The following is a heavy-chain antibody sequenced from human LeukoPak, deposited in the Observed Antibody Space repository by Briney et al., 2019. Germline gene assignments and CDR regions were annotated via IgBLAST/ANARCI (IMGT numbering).Heavy chain of an antibody. D-gene: IGHD3-10*01. Sequence: GGSLRLSCAASGFTFSSYAMSWVRQAPGKGLEWVSSISGSGGSTYYADSVKGRFTISRDNSKNTLYLQMNSLRAEDAAVYYCAKDPSHYSPYYFDYWGQGTLVTVSS. CDR3: AKDPSHYSPYYFDY. CDR2: ISGSGGST. V-gene: IGHV3-23*01. CDR1: GFTFSSYA. J-gene: IGHJ4*02.